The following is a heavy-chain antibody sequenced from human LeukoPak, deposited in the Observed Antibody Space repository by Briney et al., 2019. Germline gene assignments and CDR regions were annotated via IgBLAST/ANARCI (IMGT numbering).Heavy chain of an antibody. Sequence: GGSLRLSCAASGFTFSSYAMSWVRQAPGKGLEWVSSLRGNGGSTEYVDSVRGRFVISRNNSRNTLYLQMNSLRAEDTAVYYCAKSVTAAGTYAFDIWGQGTVVTVSS. J-gene: IGHJ3*02. V-gene: IGHV3-23*01. CDR2: LRGNGGST. CDR1: GFTFSSYA. CDR3: AKSVTAAGTYAFDI. D-gene: IGHD6-13*01.